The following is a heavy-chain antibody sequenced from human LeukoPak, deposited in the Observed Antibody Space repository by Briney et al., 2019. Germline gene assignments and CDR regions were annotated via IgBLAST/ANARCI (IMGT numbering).Heavy chain of an antibody. J-gene: IGHJ4*02. Sequence: GGSLRLSCAASGFTLSSYWMHWVRQAPGKGLGWVSRISSDGTITNYADSVKGRFTISRDNAKNTLYLQMNSLRVEDTAVYYCARFNPPPTWGQGTLVTVSS. CDR1: GFTLSSYW. CDR2: ISSDGTIT. V-gene: IGHV3-74*01. CDR3: ARFNPPPT.